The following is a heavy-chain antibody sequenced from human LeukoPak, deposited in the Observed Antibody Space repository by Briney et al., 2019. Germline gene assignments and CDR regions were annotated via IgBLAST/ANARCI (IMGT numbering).Heavy chain of an antibody. V-gene: IGHV3-23*01. Sequence: PGGSLRLSCVASGITFSNYAVSWVRQAPEKGLDWVSVISGSAHKIRYADSVKGRFTISRDNAKNSLYLQMNSLRAEDTAVYYCARTALSLSFDYWGQGTLVTVSS. CDR1: GITFSNYA. J-gene: IGHJ4*02. CDR3: ARTALSLSFDY. CDR2: ISGSAHKI. D-gene: IGHD2-21*02.